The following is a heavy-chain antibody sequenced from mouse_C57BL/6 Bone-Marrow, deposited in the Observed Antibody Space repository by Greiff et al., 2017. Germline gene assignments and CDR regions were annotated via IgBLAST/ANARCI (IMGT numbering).Heavy chain of an antibody. Sequence: VKLQESGPGLVQPSQSLSITCTASGFSLTSYGVHWVRQSPGKGLEWLGVIWSGGSTDYNAAFISRLSISKDNSKSQVFFKMNSLQADDTAIYYCARTDYDFYAYWGQGTLVTVSA. CDR2: IWSGGST. CDR3: ARTDYDFYAY. D-gene: IGHD2-4*01. CDR1: GFSLTSYG. V-gene: IGHV2-2*01. J-gene: IGHJ3*01.